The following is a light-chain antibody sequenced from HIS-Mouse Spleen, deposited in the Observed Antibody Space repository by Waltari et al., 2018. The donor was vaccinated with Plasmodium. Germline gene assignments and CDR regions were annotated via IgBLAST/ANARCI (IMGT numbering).Light chain of an antibody. Sequence: EIVLTQSPGTLSLSPGERATLSCRAIQSVSSSYLAWYQQKPGQAPRLLIYGASSRATGIPDRFSGSGSGTDFTLTISRLGPEDCAVYYCQQYGSSSWTFGQGTKVEIK. CDR2: GAS. CDR1: QSVSSSY. J-gene: IGKJ1*01. V-gene: IGKV3-20*01. CDR3: QQYGSSSWT.